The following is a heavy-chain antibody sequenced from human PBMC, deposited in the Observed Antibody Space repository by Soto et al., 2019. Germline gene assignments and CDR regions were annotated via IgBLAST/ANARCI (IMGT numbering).Heavy chain of an antibody. CDR3: ARDYFFSIYGAHPGINSFPSPRSSDL. J-gene: IGHJ2*01. D-gene: IGHD3-10*01. CDR2: INPNRGGT. CDR1: GCTFTGSD. Sequence: AAVKVSCKASGCTFTGSDMHWVRQAPGQGLEGMGWINPNRGGTNYAQKFQGWVTMTRDTSISTAYMELSRLRSDDTAVYYCARDYFFSIYGAHPGINSFPSPRSSDL. V-gene: IGHV1-2*04.